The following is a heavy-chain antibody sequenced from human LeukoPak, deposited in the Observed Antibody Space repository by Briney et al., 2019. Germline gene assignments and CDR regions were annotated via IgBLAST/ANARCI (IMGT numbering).Heavy chain of an antibody. CDR2: IYYSGST. D-gene: IGHD5-18*01. CDR3: AREPHGYSYGYPDY. Sequence: SETLSLTCTVSGGSISSYYWSWIRQPPGKGLEWIGYIYYSGSTNYNPSLKSRVTISVDTSKNQFSLKLSSVTAADTAVYYCAREPHGYSYGYPDYWGQGTLVTVSS. V-gene: IGHV4-59*01. J-gene: IGHJ4*02. CDR1: GGSISSYY.